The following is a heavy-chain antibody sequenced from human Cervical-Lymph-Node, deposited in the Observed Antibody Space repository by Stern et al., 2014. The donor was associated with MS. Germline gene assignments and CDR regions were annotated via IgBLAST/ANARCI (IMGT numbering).Heavy chain of an antibody. J-gene: IGHJ3*02. D-gene: IGHD5-12*01. CDR3: VRGWEPRQDGPSGHDYDAFDI. V-gene: IGHV3-11*01. CDR2: LSISGDTI. Sequence: QVQLVESGGGLVKPGGSLRLSCAASGFTFSDSYMTWIRQTPGKWLEWVSYLSISGDTIKYAESVKGRFTVSRDNAKNSLSLQMSSLRVEDTAVYYCVRGWEPRQDGPSGHDYDAFDIWGQGTMVTVSS. CDR1: GFTFSDSY.